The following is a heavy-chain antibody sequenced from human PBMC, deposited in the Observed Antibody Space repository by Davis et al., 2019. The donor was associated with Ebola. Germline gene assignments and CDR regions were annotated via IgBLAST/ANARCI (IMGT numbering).Heavy chain of an antibody. D-gene: IGHD3-10*01. CDR3: ASGVETGILSFGIFNY. CDR1: GFTVSANY. Sequence: GESLKISCAASGFTVSANYMSWVRQAPGKGLEWVSVFYSGGTTYYADSVKGRFIISRDNSKNTLYLQMNSLRVEDTAVYYCASGVETGILSFGIFNYWGQGTLVTVFS. J-gene: IGHJ4*02. V-gene: IGHV3-53*01. CDR2: FYSGGTT.